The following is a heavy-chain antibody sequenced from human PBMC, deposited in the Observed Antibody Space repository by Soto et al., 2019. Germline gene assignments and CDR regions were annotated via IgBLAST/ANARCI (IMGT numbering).Heavy chain of an antibody. J-gene: IGHJ4*02. CDR3: ARTVLLWFGESIYYFDY. D-gene: IGHD3-10*01. Sequence: QVQLVQSGAEVKKPGASVKVSCKASGYTFTSYDINWVRQATGQGLEWMGWMNPNSGNTGYVQKFQGRVTMTRNTSISTAYMELSSLRSEDTAVYYCARTVLLWFGESIYYFDYWGQGTLVTVSS. CDR2: MNPNSGNT. CDR1: GYTFTSYD. V-gene: IGHV1-8*01.